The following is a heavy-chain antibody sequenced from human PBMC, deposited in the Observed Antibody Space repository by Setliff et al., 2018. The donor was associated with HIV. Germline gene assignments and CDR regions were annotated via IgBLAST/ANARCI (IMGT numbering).Heavy chain of an antibody. CDR2: TNPSGST. Sequence: SETLSLTCAVYVGSFSGHYWIWIRQPPGKGLEWIGETNPSGSTTYNPSLKSRVTISVDRSKNQFSLKLTSVTAADTAVYYCARGQDLGATWTGYYYYYMDVWGKGTTGTVSS. D-gene: IGHD1-26*01. CDR1: VGSFSGHY. J-gene: IGHJ6*03. V-gene: IGHV4-34*01. CDR3: ARGQDLGATWTGYYYYYMDV.